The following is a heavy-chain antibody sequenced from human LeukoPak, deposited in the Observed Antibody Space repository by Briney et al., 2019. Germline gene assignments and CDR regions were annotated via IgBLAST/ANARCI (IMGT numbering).Heavy chain of an antibody. CDR3: AKSSRAGYYDILSYPFDP. V-gene: IGHV3-30*02. J-gene: IGHJ5*02. CDR1: GFTVSSNS. CDR2: IRYDGSNK. D-gene: IGHD3-9*01. Sequence: GGSLRLSCTVSGFTVSSNSMSWVRQAPGKGLEWVAFIRYDGSNKYYADSVKGRFTISRDNSKNTLYLQMNSLRAEDTAVYYCAKSSRAGYYDILSYPFDPWGQGTLVTVSS.